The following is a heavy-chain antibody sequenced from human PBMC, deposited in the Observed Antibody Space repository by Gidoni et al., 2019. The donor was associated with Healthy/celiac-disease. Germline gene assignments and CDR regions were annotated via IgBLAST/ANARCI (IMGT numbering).Heavy chain of an antibody. D-gene: IGHD2-15*01. J-gene: IGHJ4*02. CDR2: INHSGST. V-gene: IGHV4-34*01. CDR1: AGPYSGYY. Sequence: QVQLQHWGAGPLKTSDTLSLTVAGHAGPYSGYYWIWIRQPPGQGPEWIGEINHSGSTNYDPSLKSRVTISVATSKNQLSLKLSSVTAADTAVYYCASLVVGTKISKFDYWGQGTLVTVSS. CDR3: ASLVVGTKISKFDY.